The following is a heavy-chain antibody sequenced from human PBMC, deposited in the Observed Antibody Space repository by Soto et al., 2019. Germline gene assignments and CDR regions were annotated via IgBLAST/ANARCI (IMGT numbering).Heavy chain of an antibody. D-gene: IGHD2-21*02. CDR3: ARDLWGYCGADCYPLDG. CDR2: MYNTGST. V-gene: IGHV4-59*01. Sequence: QVRLQESGPGLVKPSETLSLTCTVSVGSISSYYWSWIRQPPGKGLEWIGYMYNTGSTIYNPSPKSRVTMSVDTSKNQFALKLNSVTAADTAVYYCARDLWGYCGADCYPLDGWGQGTTVTVSS. J-gene: IGHJ6*02. CDR1: VGSISSYY.